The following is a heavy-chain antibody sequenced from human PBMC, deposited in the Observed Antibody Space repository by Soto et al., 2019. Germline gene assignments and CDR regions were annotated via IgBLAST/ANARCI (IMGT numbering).Heavy chain of an antibody. V-gene: IGHV3-30-3*01. D-gene: IGHD3-22*01. J-gene: IGHJ4*02. Sequence: GGSLRLSCAASGFTFSSYAMHWVRQAPGKGLEWVAVISYDGSNKYYADSVKGRFTISRDNSKNTLYLQMNSLRAEDTAVYYCARDRGYYYDSSGYPLYYFDYWGQGTLVTVSS. CDR1: GFTFSSYA. CDR2: ISYDGSNK. CDR3: ARDRGYYYDSSGYPLYYFDY.